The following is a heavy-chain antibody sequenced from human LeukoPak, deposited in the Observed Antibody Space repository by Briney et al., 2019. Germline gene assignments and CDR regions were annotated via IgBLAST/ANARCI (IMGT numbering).Heavy chain of an antibody. CDR2: VWSGGNNK. D-gene: IGHD1-26*01. Sequence: GRSLRLSCAASGFIFSTYGMRWVRQAPGKGLEWVAVVWSGGNNKYYSDSVKGRFTISRDNSKNTLYLQMNSMRADDTAVYYCAKDGQVGAIGYFDYRGQGTLATVSS. V-gene: IGHV3-33*03. J-gene: IGHJ4*02. CDR3: AKDGQVGAIGYFDY. CDR1: GFIFSTYG.